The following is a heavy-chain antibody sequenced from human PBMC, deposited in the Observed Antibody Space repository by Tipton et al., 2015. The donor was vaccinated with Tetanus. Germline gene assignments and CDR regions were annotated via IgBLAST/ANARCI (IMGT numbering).Heavy chain of an antibody. CDR3: AKDSQYSSSSFYFDH. J-gene: IGHJ4*02. V-gene: IGHV4-4*07. CDR1: GGFISSSY. CDR2: IYTDGST. Sequence: LRLSCTVSGGFISSSYWSWIRQPAGKGLEWIGRIYTDGSTNYNPSLYNPSLESRVTMSVHTSKKQFSLELGSVTAADTAVYYCAKDSQYSSSSFYFDHWGQGTLVTVSS. D-gene: IGHD6-6*01.